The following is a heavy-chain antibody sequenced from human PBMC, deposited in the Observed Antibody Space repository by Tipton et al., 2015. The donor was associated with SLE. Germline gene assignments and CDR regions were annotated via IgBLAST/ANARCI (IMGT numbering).Heavy chain of an antibody. D-gene: IGHD1-26*01. CDR1: GDSISSGRNY. V-gene: IGHV4-61*02. J-gene: IGHJ6*03. Sequence: TLSLTCSVFGDSISSGRNYWSWIRQPAGKGLEWIGRIYTSGSTNYNPSFKSRGKMSVDTSKNQFSLNLSSVTAADAAVYYCSRVRSNYDYNYYMDVWGKGTTVTVSS. CDR3: SRVRSNYDYNYYMDV. CDR2: IYTSGST.